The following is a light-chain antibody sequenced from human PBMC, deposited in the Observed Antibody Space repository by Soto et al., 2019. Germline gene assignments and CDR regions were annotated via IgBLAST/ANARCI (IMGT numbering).Light chain of an antibody. CDR2: DVS. CDR3: CSFAGPQSFEV. J-gene: IGLJ1*01. Sequence: QSALTQPRSVSGSPGQSVTISCTGTSSDIGGYTYVSWYQQHPGKAPKVIIYDVSERPSGVPDRFSGSKSGNTASLTISGLQPEHEADYYCCSFAGPQSFEVFGEGTKVTVL. V-gene: IGLV2-11*01. CDR1: SSDIGGYTY.